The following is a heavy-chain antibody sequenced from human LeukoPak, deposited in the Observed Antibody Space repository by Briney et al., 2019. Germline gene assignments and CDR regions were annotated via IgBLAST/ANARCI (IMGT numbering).Heavy chain of an antibody. V-gene: IGHV4-59*01. J-gene: IGHJ3*01. CDR1: GGSISSYY. Sequence: PSETLSLTCTVSGGSISSYYWSWIRQPPGKGLEWIGYIYYSGSTNYNTSLKSRVTISVDTSKNQFSLKLSSMTAADTAVYYCARVPDYGGDADAFDLWGQGTMVTVSS. CDR3: ARVPDYGGDADAFDL. CDR2: IYYSGST. D-gene: IGHD2-21*02.